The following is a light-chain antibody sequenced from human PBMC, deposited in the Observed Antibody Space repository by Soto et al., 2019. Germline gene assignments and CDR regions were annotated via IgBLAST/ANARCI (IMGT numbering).Light chain of an antibody. J-gene: IGLJ1*01. CDR2: DVS. Sequence: QSVLTQPASVSASPGQSITISCTVSSSDVGGYNYVSWYQQHPGKAPKLMIYDVSNRPSGVSNRFSGSKSGNTASLTISGLQAEDEDDYYCCSYTGIGYVFGTGTKVTVL. CDR3: CSYTGIGYV. CDR1: SSDVGGYNY. V-gene: IGLV2-14*03.